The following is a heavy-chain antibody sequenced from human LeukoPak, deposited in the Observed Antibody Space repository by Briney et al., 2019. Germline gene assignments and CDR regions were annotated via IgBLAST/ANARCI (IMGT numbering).Heavy chain of an antibody. Sequence: PSETLSLTCTVSGGSISSYYWSWIRQPPGKGLEWIGYIYYSGSTNYNPSLKSRVTISVDPSKNQFSLKLSSVTAADTAVYYCARLKVLLPDYWGQGTLVTVSS. CDR3: ARLKVLLPDY. J-gene: IGHJ4*02. D-gene: IGHD3-10*01. CDR2: IYYSGST. CDR1: GGSISSYY. V-gene: IGHV4-59*08.